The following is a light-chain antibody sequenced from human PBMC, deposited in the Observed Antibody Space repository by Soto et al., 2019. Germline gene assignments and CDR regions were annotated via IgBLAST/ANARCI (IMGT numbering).Light chain of an antibody. CDR1: SSVVGSYNR. J-gene: IGLJ1*01. CDR2: EVS. Sequence: QSALTQPPSVSGSPGHSVAISCTGTSSVVGSYNRVSWYQQPPGAAPKLMIYEVSNRPSGVPDRFSGSKSGNTASLTISGLQAEDEADYYCNSYTGSSTYVFGTGTKVPVL. CDR3: NSYTGSSTYV. V-gene: IGLV2-18*02.